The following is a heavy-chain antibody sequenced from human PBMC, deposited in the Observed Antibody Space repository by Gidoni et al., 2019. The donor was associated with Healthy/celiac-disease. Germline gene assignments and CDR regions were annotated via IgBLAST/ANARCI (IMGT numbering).Heavy chain of an antibody. CDR3: AREGYYYDSSGPYYYYGMDV. CDR1: GGSVSSSRYY. CDR2: ISYSGSN. Sequence: QVQLQESRPGLVKPSGTLSLTCTVSGGSVSSSRYYWSWIRQPPAKGLAWIGYISYSGSNNYNPSLKSRVTISVDTSKNQFSLKLSAVTAADTAVYYCAREGYYYDSSGPYYYYGMDVWGQGTTVTVSS. J-gene: IGHJ6*02. V-gene: IGHV4-61*01. D-gene: IGHD3-22*01.